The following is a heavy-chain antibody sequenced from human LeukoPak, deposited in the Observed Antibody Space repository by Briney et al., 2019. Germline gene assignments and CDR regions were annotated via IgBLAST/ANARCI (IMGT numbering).Heavy chain of an antibody. J-gene: IGHJ4*02. CDR1: GYSISSGYY. CDR2: IYHSGST. CDR3: ARDFSYSGSYYTHPYFDY. Sequence: SETLSLTCTVSGYSISSGYYWGWIRQPPGKGLEWIGSIYHSGSTYYNPSLKSRVTISVDTSKNQFSLKLSSVTAADTAVYYCARDFSYSGSYYTHPYFDYWGQGTLVTVSS. D-gene: IGHD1-26*01. V-gene: IGHV4-38-2*02.